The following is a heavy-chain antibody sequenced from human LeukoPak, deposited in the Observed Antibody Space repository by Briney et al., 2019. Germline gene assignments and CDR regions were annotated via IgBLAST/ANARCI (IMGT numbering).Heavy chain of an antibody. V-gene: IGHV1-3*01. CDR3: ARDHNYCGGDCYPNY. CDR2: INAGNGNT. CDR1: GYTFTSYA. Sequence: ASVKVSCKASGYTFTSYAMHWVRQAPGQGLEWMEWINAGNGNTKYSQKFQGRVTITRDTSASTAYMELSSLRSEDTAVYYCARDHNYCGGDCYPNYWGQGTLVTVSS. J-gene: IGHJ4*02. D-gene: IGHD2-21*02.